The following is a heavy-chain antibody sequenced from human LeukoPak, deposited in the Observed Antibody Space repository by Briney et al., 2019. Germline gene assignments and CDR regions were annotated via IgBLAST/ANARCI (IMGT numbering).Heavy chain of an antibody. D-gene: IGHD3-3*01. CDR3: ARNRVIFGVVITYYFDY. V-gene: IGHV3-53*01. Sequence: PGGSLRLSCAASGFTVSSDYMSWVRQAPGKGLEWVSITYSDGHTYYADSVKGRFTISRDNSMNTLYLQVNGLRAEDTAVYYCARNRVIFGVVITYYFDYWGQGTLVTVSS. CDR1: GFTVSSDY. CDR2: TYSDGHT. J-gene: IGHJ4*02.